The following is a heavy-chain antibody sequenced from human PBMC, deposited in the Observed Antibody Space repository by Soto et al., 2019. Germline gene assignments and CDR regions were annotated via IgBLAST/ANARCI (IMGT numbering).Heavy chain of an antibody. CDR3: ASDRVTGTFDY. CDR1: GGSFSGYY. D-gene: IGHD1-7*01. Sequence: SETLSLTCAVYGGSFSGYYWSWIRQPPGKGLEWIGEINHSGSTNYNPSLKSRVTISVDTSKNQFSLKLSSVTAADTAVYYCASDRVTGTFDYWGQGTLVTVSS. V-gene: IGHV4-34*01. CDR2: INHSGST. J-gene: IGHJ4*02.